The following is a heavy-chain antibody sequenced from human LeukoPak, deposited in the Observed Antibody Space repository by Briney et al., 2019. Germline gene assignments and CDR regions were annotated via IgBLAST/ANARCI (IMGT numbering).Heavy chain of an antibody. Sequence: SETLSLTCSVSGGSISTYYWSWIRQAPGKGLEWIGYIYTTGSPDYNPSLKSRVPISVDTSRNQVSLRPTSVTAAGPAMYYRARAPPPMYSSSAPFDSWGQGTLVTVSS. CDR2: IYTTGSP. J-gene: IGHJ4*02. V-gene: IGHV4-4*09. D-gene: IGHD6-6*01. CDR3: ARAPPPMYSSSAPFDS. CDR1: GGSISTYY.